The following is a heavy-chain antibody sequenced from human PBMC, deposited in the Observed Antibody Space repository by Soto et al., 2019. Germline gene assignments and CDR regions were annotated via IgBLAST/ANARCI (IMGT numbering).Heavy chain of an antibody. D-gene: IGHD4-17*01. Sequence: PGESLKISCQESGYSLPSYWISWVRQMPGKGLEWMGRIDPSDSYTNYSPSFQGHVTISADKSISTAYLQWSSLKASDTGMYYFALYGYGDSATRDYYYCGMDVWRQGTTVTVSS. J-gene: IGHJ6*02. CDR1: GYSLPSYW. V-gene: IGHV5-10-1*01. CDR3: ALYGYGDSATRDYYYCGMDV. CDR2: IDPSDSYT.